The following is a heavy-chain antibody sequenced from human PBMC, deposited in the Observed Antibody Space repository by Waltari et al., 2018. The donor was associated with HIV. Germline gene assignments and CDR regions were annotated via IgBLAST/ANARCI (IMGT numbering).Heavy chain of an antibody. D-gene: IGHD3-3*02. CDR3: ARASHYIEFSTFDGDYYFDF. J-gene: IGHJ4*02. CDR1: GFSVRNHW. V-gene: IGHV3-74*01. Sequence: VQLVESGGGSIKTRGSLRLSCAASGFSVRNHWMDWVRQGPGKGLVWVARINSDGSSRNYADAVKGRFVISRDNARNTVYLQLNNLKVEDTAVYFCARASHYIEFSTFDGDYYFDFWGRGTRVAVSS. CDR2: INSDGSSR.